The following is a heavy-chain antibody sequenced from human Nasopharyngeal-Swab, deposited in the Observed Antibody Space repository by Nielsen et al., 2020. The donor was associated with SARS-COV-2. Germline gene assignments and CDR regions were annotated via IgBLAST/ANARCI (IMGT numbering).Heavy chain of an antibody. D-gene: IGHD4-17*01. Sequence: SETLSLTCTVSGGSISGYYWSWTRQPPGKGLEWIGYIYHSGSSNYNPSLKSRVTISVDTSKNQFSLKLSSVTAADTAVYYCARGTRTVFDPWGQGTLDTVSS. V-gene: IGHV4-59*12. CDR3: ARGTRTVFDP. CDR2: IYHSGSS. CDR1: GGSISGYY. J-gene: IGHJ5*02.